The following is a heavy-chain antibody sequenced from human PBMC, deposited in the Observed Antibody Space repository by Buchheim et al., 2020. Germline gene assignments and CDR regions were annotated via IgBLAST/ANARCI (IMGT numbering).Heavy chain of an antibody. D-gene: IGHD4-17*01. Sequence: QVQLQESGPGLVKPSQTLSLTCTVSGGSISSGDYYWSWIRQPPGKGLEWIGYIYYSGSTYYNPSLKSRVTISVDRSKNQFSLKLSSVTAADTAVYYCARGRNDYGDYGVGYYFDYWGQGTL. V-gene: IGHV4-30-4*01. CDR3: ARGRNDYGDYGVGYYFDY. CDR2: IYYSGST. J-gene: IGHJ4*02. CDR1: GGSISSGDYY.